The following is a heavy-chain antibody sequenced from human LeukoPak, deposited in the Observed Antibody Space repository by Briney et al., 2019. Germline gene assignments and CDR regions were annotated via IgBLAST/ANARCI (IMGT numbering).Heavy chain of an antibody. CDR3: AKTRHDISILDS. J-gene: IGHJ4*02. V-gene: IGHV3-23*01. Sequence: GGSLRLSCAASGFTFKNYAMNWVRQAPGKGLEWVSSLSGGEDVTFYADSVEGRFTISRDNSKDTLYLQLNSLRVEDTAVYFCAKTRHDISILDSWGQGILVTVSS. CDR2: LSGGEDVT. CDR1: GFTFKNYA. D-gene: IGHD6-6*01.